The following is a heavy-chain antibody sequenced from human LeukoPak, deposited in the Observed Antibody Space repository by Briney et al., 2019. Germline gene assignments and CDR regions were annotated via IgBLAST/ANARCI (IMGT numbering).Heavy chain of an antibody. Sequence: QAGGSLRLSCAASGFSFSSHWMHWVRQAPGKGLVWVSRINSDGSTTSYAGSVKGRFTISRDNANNTLYLQMNSLRAEDTAVYYCATPTSGYDNWFAPWGQGTLVTVPS. J-gene: IGHJ5*02. CDR2: INSDGSTT. D-gene: IGHD3-22*01. CDR3: ATPTSGYDNWFAP. V-gene: IGHV3-74*01. CDR1: GFSFSSHW.